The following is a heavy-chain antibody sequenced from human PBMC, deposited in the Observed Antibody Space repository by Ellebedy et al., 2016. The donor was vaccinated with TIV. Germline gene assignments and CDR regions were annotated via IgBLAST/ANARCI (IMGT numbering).Heavy chain of an antibody. CDR3: ARAENYYDSSGYYDLFDY. Sequence: GESLKISCAASGFTFSSYSMNWVRQAPGKGLEWVSYISSSSSTIYYADSVKGRFTISRDNAKNSLYLQMNSLRAEDTAVYYCARAENYYDSSGYYDLFDYWGQGTLVTVSS. CDR1: GFTFSSYS. CDR2: ISSSSSTI. D-gene: IGHD3-22*01. V-gene: IGHV3-48*01. J-gene: IGHJ4*02.